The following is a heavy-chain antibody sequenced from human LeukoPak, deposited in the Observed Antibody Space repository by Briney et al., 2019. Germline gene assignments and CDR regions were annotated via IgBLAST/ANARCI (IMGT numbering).Heavy chain of an antibody. J-gene: IGHJ6*02. CDR1: GGSISSGSYY. D-gene: IGHD4-11*01. CDR3: ARDGGWPTVTLYYYYGMDV. V-gene: IGHV4-61*02. Sequence: KPSQTLSLTCTVSGGSISSGSYYWSWIRQPAGKGLEWIGRIYTSGSTNYNPSLKSRVTISVDTSKNQFSLKLSSVTAADTAVYYCARDGGWPTVTLYYYYGMDVWAKGPRSPSP. CDR2: IYTSGST.